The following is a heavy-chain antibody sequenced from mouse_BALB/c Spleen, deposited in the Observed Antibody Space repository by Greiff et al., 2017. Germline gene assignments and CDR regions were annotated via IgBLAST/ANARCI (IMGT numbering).Heavy chain of an antibody. J-gene: IGHJ2*01. CDR1: GFTFSNYW. Sequence: EVKLVEESGGGLVQPGGSMKLSCVASGFTFSNYWMNWVRQSPEKGLEWVAEIRLKSNNYATHYAESVKGRFTISRDDSKSSVYLQMNNLRAEDTGIYYCTRKGYYDYFDYWGQGTTLTVSS. CDR3: TRKGYYDYFDY. CDR2: IRLKSNNYAT. D-gene: IGHD2-4*01. V-gene: IGHV6-6*02.